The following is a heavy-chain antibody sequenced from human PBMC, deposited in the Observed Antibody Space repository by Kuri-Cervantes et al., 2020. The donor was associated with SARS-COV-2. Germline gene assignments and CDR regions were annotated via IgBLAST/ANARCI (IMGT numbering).Heavy chain of an antibody. Sequence: GESLKISCAASGYSFSSFALSWVRQAPGKGLEWVSSISGGGYSTYYADSVKGRFTISRDTSQKTLYLQMNSLRADDTALYYCAKSGLYTSNWNLFDHWGQGTLVTSPQ. CDR1: GYSFSSFA. J-gene: IGHJ4*02. CDR2: ISGGGYST. CDR3: AKSGLYTSNWNLFDH. D-gene: IGHD6-13*01. V-gene: IGHV3-23*01.